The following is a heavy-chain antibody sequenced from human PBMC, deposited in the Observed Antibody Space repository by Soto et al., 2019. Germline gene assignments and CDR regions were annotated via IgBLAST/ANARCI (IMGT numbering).Heavy chain of an antibody. CDR2: IIPIFGTA. J-gene: IGHJ6*03. D-gene: IGHD5-12*01. CDR1: GGTFSSYA. CDR3: AREVEYSGYDRYYYYYMDV. V-gene: IGHV1-69*13. Sequence: ASVKVSCKASGGTFSSYAISWVLQAPGQGLEWMGGIIPIFGTANYAQKFQGRVTITADESTSTAYMELSSLRSEDTAVYYCAREVEYSGYDRYYYYYMDVWGKGTTVTVSS.